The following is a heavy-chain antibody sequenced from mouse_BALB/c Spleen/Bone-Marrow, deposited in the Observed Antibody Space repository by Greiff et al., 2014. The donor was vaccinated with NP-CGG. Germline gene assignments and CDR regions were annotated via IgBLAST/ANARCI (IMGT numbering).Heavy chain of an antibody. V-gene: IGHV2-9*02. D-gene: IGHD2-4*01. CDR3: AREATMITWFAY. J-gene: IGHJ3*01. CDR2: IWAGGST. CDR1: GFSLTSYG. Sequence: VQLQQSGPGLVAPSQSLSITCTVSGFSLTSYGVHWVRQPPGKGLKWLGVIWAGGSTNYNSALMSRLSISKDNSKSQVFLKMNSLQTDDTAMYYCAREATMITWFAYWGQGTLVTVSA.